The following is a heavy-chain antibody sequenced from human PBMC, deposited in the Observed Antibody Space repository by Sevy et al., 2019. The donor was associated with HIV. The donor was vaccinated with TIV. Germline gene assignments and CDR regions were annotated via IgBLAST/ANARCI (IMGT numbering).Heavy chain of an antibody. Sequence: GGSLRLSCAASGFTFSAYDMHWVRQAPGKGLEWVAIISSVGSYRCYADSVRGRFSMSKDNSKNTMYLQISALSIEDTAVYYCAKNRPPGGSYFSRHAMDVWGRGTTVTVSS. V-gene: IGHV3-30*18. J-gene: IGHJ6*02. D-gene: IGHD3-16*01. CDR3: AKNRPPGGSYFSRHAMDV. CDR1: GFTFSAYD. CDR2: ISSVGSYR.